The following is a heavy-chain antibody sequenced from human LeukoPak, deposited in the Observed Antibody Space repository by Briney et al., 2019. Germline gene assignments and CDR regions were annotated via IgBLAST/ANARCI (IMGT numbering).Heavy chain of an antibody. CDR2: ISYHGSNK. CDR1: GFTFNSYG. Sequence: PGTSLRLSCAASGFTFNSYGMHWLRQAPGKGLEWVAVISYHGSNKYYGDSVKGRFTISRDNSKNTTYLKMNSLRAEDSAVYYCAKGSYYDGSVHTGSDVFDMWGQGTMVTVSS. CDR3: AKGSYYDGSVHTGSDVFDM. D-gene: IGHD3-22*01. V-gene: IGHV3-30*18. J-gene: IGHJ3*02.